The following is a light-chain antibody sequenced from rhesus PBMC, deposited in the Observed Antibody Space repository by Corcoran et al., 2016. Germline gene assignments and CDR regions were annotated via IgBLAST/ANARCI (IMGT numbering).Light chain of an antibody. CDR3: QQYVDLPLT. Sequence: DIQMTQSPFSLSASLGDKVTITCHASQANSSWLAWYPQKPGKAPRPLINVASSLQSGGPSRFSGRGSGTVYTLTLTSLQPEIFATYSCQQYVDLPLTFGGGTKVEVK. CDR1: QANSSW. CDR2: VAS. V-gene: IGKV1-19*01. J-gene: IGKJ4*01.